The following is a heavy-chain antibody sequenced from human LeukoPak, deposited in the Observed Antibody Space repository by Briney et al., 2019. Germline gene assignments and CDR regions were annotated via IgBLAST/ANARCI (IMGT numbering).Heavy chain of an antibody. CDR3: ARGVVRGAIHI. CDR1: GYTFTGYY. Sequence: GASVKVSCKASGYTFTGYYLHWVRQAPGQGLEWMGRITPNSGVTNYAQKFQGRVTMTRDTSISTAYMELSRLRSDDTAVYYCARGVVRGAIHIWGQGTMVTVSS. V-gene: IGHV1-2*06. J-gene: IGHJ3*02. D-gene: IGHD3-10*01. CDR2: ITPNSGVT.